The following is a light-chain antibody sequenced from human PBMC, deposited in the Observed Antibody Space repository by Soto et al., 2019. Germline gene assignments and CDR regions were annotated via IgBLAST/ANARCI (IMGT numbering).Light chain of an antibody. CDR3: CSYAGSYTWV. V-gene: IGLV2-11*01. CDR1: SSDVGAYDY. J-gene: IGLJ2*01. Sequence: QSALTQPRSVSESPGQSVTISCTGTSSDVGAYDYVSWYQQHPGKAPQLMIYDVTKRPSGVPHRFSGSRSGNTASLTISGLQAEDDADYYCCSYAGSYTWVFGGGTQLTV. CDR2: DVT.